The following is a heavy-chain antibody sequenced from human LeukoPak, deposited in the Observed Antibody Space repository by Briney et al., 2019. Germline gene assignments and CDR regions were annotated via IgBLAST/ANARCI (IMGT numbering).Heavy chain of an antibody. CDR1: GDSISTYY. V-gene: IGHV4-59*01. Sequence: SSETLSLTCTVSGDSISTYYWSWIRQPPGKGLEWIGYIYYRVTSDYNPSLKSRVTMSVDMSTRQISLKLSSVTAADTAVYYCARPSFTQGSYFDYWGQGTLVTVSS. CDR2: IYYRVTS. J-gene: IGHJ4*02. CDR3: ARPSFTQGSYFDY. D-gene: IGHD2-15*01.